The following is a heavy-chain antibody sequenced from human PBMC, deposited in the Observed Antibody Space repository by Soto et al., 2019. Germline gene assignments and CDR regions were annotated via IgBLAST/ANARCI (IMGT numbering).Heavy chain of an antibody. V-gene: IGHV4-38-2*02. CDR2: ISHSGTT. Sequence: PSETLSLTCLVSGFPISSTYSWGWIRQPPGKGLEWIGSISHSGTTSYSPSQTSRVSITVDTSKNQVSLKLTSVTAADTAVYFCARVTMVIRDSDHFGVDVWGHGTTVTVSS. J-gene: IGHJ6*02. CDR1: GFPISSTYS. D-gene: IGHD4-17*01. CDR3: ARVTMVIRDSDHFGVDV.